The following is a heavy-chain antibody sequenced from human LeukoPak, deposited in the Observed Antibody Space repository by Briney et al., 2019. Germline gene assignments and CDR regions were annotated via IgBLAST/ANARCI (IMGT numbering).Heavy chain of an antibody. V-gene: IGHV1-24*01. J-gene: IGHJ6*02. CDR2: FDPEDGET. Sequence: ASVKVSCKVSGYTLTELSMHWVRQAPGKGVEWMGGFDPEDGETIYAQKFQGRVTMTEDTSTDTAYMELSSLRSEDTAVYYCATRQGAYYYYGMDVWGQGTTVTVSS. D-gene: IGHD3-16*01. CDR3: ATRQGAYYYYGMDV. CDR1: GYTLTELS.